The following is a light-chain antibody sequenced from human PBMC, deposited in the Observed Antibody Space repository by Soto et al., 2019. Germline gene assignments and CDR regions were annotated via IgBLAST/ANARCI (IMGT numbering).Light chain of an antibody. CDR2: SND. V-gene: IGLV1-44*01. CDR1: SSNIGSNT. J-gene: IGLJ2*01. CDR3: AAWDDSLNGVV. Sequence: QSVLTQPPSASGTPGQRVTISCSGSSSNIGSNTVKWYQQLPGTAPKLLIYSNDQRPSGVPDRFSGSKSGTSASLAISGLQSEDEADYYCAAWDDSLNGVVFGGGTKLTVL.